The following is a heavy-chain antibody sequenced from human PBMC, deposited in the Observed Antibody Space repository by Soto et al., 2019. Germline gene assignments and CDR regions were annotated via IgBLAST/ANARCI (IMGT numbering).Heavy chain of an antibody. CDR1: GDSMTKYY. D-gene: IGHD1-26*01. CDR2: IYTSGST. J-gene: IGHJ4*02. Sequence: QVQLQESGPGLVKPSETLSLTCTVSGDSMTKYYWSWIRQPAGKGLEWIGRIYTSGSTNYNPSLMSRVTMSIDTSNNHFSLKLTSVTAADTAVYYCARTVGAAYYFDFWGQGALVTVSS. V-gene: IGHV4-4*07. CDR3: ARTVGAAYYFDF.